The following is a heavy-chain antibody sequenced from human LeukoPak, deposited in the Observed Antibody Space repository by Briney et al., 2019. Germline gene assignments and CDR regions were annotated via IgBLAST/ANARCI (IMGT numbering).Heavy chain of an antibody. CDR3: ARGGDGYNYFDY. D-gene: IGHD5-24*01. V-gene: IGHV4-61*02. CDR2: IYNSGTT. J-gene: IGHJ4*02. CDR1: GGFIRGGNNY. Sequence: SQTLSPTCAVSGGFIRGGNNYWSWIRQPAGKGLDWIGRIYNSGTTDYNPSLKSRVTISVDTSKNHFSLKLTSVTAADTAVYYCARGGDGYNYFDYWGQGTLVTVSS.